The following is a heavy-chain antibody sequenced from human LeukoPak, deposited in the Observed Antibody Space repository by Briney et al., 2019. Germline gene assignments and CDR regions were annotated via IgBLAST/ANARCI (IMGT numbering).Heavy chain of an antibody. Sequence: PGGSLRLSCAASGFTFDDYAMHWVRQAPGKGLEWVSGISWNSGSIGYADSVKGRFTISRDNAKNSLYLQMNSLRAEDTALYYCAKERSGSWDYWGQGTLVTVSS. CDR3: AKERSGSWDY. J-gene: IGHJ4*02. D-gene: IGHD1-26*01. V-gene: IGHV3-9*01. CDR2: ISWNSGSI. CDR1: GFTFDDYA.